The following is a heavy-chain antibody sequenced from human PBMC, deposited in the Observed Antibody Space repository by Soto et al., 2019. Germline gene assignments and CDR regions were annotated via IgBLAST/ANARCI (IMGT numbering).Heavy chain of an antibody. D-gene: IGHD2-15*01. V-gene: IGHV3-30-3*01. CDR1: GFTFSTYA. CDR2: ISYDGSNK. J-gene: IGHJ3*02. Sequence: QVQLVESGGGVVQPGTSLRLSCAASGFTFSTYAIHWVRQAPGKGLEWVAIISYDGSNKYYVDSVKGRFTISRDNSKNPVWLQMTSLRAEDTAVYYCARPKERYCSGGTCYGRAVAIWGQGTMVTVSS. CDR3: ARPKERYCSGGTCYGRAVAI.